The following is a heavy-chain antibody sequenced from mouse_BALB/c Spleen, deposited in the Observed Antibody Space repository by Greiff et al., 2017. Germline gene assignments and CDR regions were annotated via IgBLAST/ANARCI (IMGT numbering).Heavy chain of an antibody. J-gene: IGHJ3*01. CDR2: ISDGGSYT. CDR1: GFTFSDYY. V-gene: IGHV5-4*02. CDR3: ARVVTY. Sequence: EVQRVESGGGLVKPGGSLKLSCAASGFTFSDYYMYWVRQTPEKRLEWVATISDGGSYTYYPDSVKGRFTISRDNAKNNLYLQMSSLKSEDTAMYYCARVVTYWGQGTLVTVSA. D-gene: IGHD2-1*01.